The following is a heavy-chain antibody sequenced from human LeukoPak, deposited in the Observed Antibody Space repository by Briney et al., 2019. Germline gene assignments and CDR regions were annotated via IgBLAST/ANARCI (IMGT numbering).Heavy chain of an antibody. CDR2: IIPIFDTA. CDR1: GGTFSSYA. J-gene: IGHJ4*02. D-gene: IGHD5-12*01. Sequence: ASVKVSCKVSGGTFSSYAISWVRQAPGQGLKWMGGIIPIFDTANYAQKFQDRVKITADESSSTVYMELISLRSEDTAVYYCARELTTGNGYAWGQGTLVTVSS. V-gene: IGHV1-69*13. CDR3: ARELTTGNGYA.